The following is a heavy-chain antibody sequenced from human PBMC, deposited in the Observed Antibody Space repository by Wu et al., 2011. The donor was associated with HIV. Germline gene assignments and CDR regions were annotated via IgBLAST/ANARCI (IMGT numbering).Heavy chain of an antibody. CDR1: GGSFSGYY. CDR2: INHSGST. D-gene: IGHD3-3*02. J-gene: IGHJ3*02. Sequence: QVQLQQWGAGLLKPSETLSLTCAVYGGSFSGYYWSWIRQPPGKGLEWIGEINHSGSTNYNPSLKSRVTISVDTSKNQFSLKLSSVTAADTAVYYCARGFSAHPDAFDIWAKGQWSPSLQ. V-gene: IGHV4-34*01. CDR3: ARGFSAHPDAFDI.